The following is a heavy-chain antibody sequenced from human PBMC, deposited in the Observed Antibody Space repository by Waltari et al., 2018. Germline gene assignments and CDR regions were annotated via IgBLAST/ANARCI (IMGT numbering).Heavy chain of an antibody. D-gene: IGHD6-19*01. J-gene: IGHJ1*01. CDR1: GYSFTSYW. Sequence: KGSGYSFTSYWIGWVRQMPGKGLEWMGIIYPGDSDTRYSPSFQGQVTISADKSISTAYLQWSSLKASDTAMYYCASLPLAVAGTGEFQHWGQGTLVTVSS. V-gene: IGHV5-51*01. CDR2: IYPGDSDT. CDR3: ASLPLAVAGTGEFQH.